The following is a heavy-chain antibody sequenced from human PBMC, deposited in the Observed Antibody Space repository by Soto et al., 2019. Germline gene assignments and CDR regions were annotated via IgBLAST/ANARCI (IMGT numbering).Heavy chain of an antibody. D-gene: IGHD3-16*01. CDR1: GVSITTSY. CDR3: AQGGVRMDV. J-gene: IGHJ6*02. CDR2: LYDSATT. Sequence: QVQLQESGPGLVKPSETLSLTCTVSGVSITTSYWSWVRQPPGEGLEWIAYLYDSATTNYNPSLKRRVPVSVDMSKNQFSLKLTSVTAADPAVYYCAQGGVRMDVWGQGTTVTVSS. V-gene: IGHV4-59*01.